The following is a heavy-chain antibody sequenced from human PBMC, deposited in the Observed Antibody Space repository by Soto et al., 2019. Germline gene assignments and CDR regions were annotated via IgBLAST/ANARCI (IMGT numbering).Heavy chain of an antibody. V-gene: IGHV3-11*05. J-gene: IGHJ2*01. CDR3: ARLKTGSNWYFDL. CDR2: ISSSSSYT. CDR1: GFTFSDYY. D-gene: IGHD1-1*01. Sequence: QVQLVESGGGLVKPGGSLRLSCAASGFTFSDYYMSWIRQAPGKGLEWVSYISSSSSYTNYADSVKGRFTISRDNAKNSLYLQMISLRAEATAVYYGARLKTGSNWYFDLWGRGTPVTVSS.